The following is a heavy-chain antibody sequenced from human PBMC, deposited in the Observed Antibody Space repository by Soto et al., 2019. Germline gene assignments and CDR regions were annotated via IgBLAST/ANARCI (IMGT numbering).Heavy chain of an antibody. Sequence: HPGGSLRLSCAASGFTFSSYAMSWVRQAPGKGLEWVSAISGSGGSTYYADSVKGRFTISRDNSKNTLYLQMNSLRAGDTAVYYCAKGGRGGNKRDYYGMDVWGQGTTVTVSS. V-gene: IGHV3-23*01. CDR3: AKGGRGGNKRDYYGMDV. CDR1: GFTFSSYA. J-gene: IGHJ6*02. D-gene: IGHD2-15*01. CDR2: ISGSGGST.